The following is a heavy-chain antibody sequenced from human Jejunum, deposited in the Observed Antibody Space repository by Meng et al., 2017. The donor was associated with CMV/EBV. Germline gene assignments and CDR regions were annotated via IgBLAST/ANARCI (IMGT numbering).Heavy chain of an antibody. CDR3: ARDRADGGIDY. CDR2: IGNSGTPI. V-gene: IGHV3-48*03. D-gene: IGHD3-16*01. CDR1: GFTFRSYG. J-gene: IGHJ4*02. Sequence: CAASGFTFRSYGMSWVRQAPGNGLQWVSYIGNSGTPIYYADSAKRRFTISRDNAKNALYLQMSSLRAEDTAVYYCARDRADGGIDYWGQGTLVTVSS.